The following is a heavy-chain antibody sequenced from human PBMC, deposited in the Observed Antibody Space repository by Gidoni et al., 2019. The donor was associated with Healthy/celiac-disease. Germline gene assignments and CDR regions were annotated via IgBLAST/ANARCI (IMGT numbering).Heavy chain of an antibody. CDR2: IIPILGIA. D-gene: IGHD6-19*01. Sequence: QLQLVPSGAEVKKPGSSVNVSCKASGSTFSTYAISWVRQAPGQGLGWMGRIIPILGIANYAQKFQGRVTITADKSTSTAYMELSSLRSEDTAVYYCARVKEEAAVALGYYYGMDVWGQGTTVTVSS. J-gene: IGHJ6*02. CDR3: ARVKEEAAVALGYYYGMDV. CDR1: GSTFSTYA. V-gene: IGHV1-69*04.